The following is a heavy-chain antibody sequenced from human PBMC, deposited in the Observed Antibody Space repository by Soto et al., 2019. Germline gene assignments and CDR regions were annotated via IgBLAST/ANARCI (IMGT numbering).Heavy chain of an antibody. V-gene: IGHV3-23*01. CDR3: AKDTDWWSRGLGVTTTFDY. D-gene: IGHD4-17*01. Sequence: GGSLRLSCAASGFTFSSYAMSWVRQAPGKGLEWVSAISGSGGSTYYADSVKGRFTISRDNSKNTLYLQMNSLRAEDTAVYYCAKDTDWWSRGLGVTTTFDYWGQGTLVTVSS. CDR2: ISGSGGST. CDR1: GFTFSSYA. J-gene: IGHJ4*02.